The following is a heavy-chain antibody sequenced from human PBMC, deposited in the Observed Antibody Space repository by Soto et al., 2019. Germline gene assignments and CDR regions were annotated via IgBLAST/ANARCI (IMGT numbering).Heavy chain of an antibody. V-gene: IGHV4-31*03. Sequence: SETLSLTCTVSGGSISSGGYYWSWIRQHPGKGLEWIGYIYYSGSTYYNPSLKSRVTISVDTSKNQFSLKLSSVTAADTAVYYCASIVDLPPYCSSTSCHYVVNYGMDVCGQRTTVPVSS. CDR2: IYYSGST. CDR1: GGSISSGGYY. J-gene: IGHJ6*02. CDR3: ASIVDLPPYCSSTSCHYVVNYGMDV. D-gene: IGHD2-2*01.